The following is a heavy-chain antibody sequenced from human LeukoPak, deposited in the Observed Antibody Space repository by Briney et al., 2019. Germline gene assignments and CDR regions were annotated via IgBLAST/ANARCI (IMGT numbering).Heavy chain of an antibody. D-gene: IGHD2-15*01. CDR3: ARGRVVVVAATWVYYYYGMDV. V-gene: IGHV4-34*01. Sequence: PSETQSLTCAVSGGSFSGYYWSWIRQPPGKGLEWIGEINHSGSTNYNPSLKSRVTISVDTSKNQFSLKLNSVTAADTAVYYCARGRVVVVAATWVYYYYGMDVWGQGTTVTVSS. CDR1: GGSFSGYY. CDR2: INHSGST. J-gene: IGHJ6*02.